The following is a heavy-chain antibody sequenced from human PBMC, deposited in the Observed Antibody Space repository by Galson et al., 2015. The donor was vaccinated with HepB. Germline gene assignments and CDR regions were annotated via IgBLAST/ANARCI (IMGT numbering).Heavy chain of an antibody. V-gene: IGHV4-34*01. CDR2: INHSGST. Sequence: ETLSLTCAVYGGSFSGYYWSWIRQPPGKGLEWIGEINHSGSTNYNPSLKSRVTISVDTSKNQFSLKLSSVTAADTAVYYCARGVTRGYSYGVDYWGQGTLVTVSS. CDR1: GGSFSGYY. J-gene: IGHJ4*02. D-gene: IGHD5-18*01. CDR3: ARGVTRGYSYGVDY.